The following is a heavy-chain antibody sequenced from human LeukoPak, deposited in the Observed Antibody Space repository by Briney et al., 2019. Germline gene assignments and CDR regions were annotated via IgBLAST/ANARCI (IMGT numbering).Heavy chain of an antibody. CDR2: IYPGDSDT. CDR3: AIFDFLFGEIDNWFDP. D-gene: IGHD3-16*01. CDR1: GYNFTIYW. V-gene: IGHV5-51*01. Sequence: GESLKISCKGSGYNFTIYWIGWVRQMPGKGLEWMGIIYPGDSDTRYSPSFQGQITISADKSISTAYLQWSSLKASDTAMYYCAIFDFLFGEIDNWFDPWGQGTQVTVSS. J-gene: IGHJ5*02.